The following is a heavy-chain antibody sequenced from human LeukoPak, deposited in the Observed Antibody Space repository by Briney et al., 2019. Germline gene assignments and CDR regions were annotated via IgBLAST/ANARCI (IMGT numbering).Heavy chain of an antibody. D-gene: IGHD1-1*01. CDR3: ARVGTTTFDY. Sequence: SETLSLTCTVSGGSISSSSYYWGWIRQPPGKGLEWIGSIYYSGSTYYNPSLKSRVTISVDTSKNQFSLKLSSVTAADMAVYYCARVGTTTFDYWGQGTLVTVSS. CDR2: IYYSGST. CDR1: GGSISSSSYY. V-gene: IGHV4-39*07. J-gene: IGHJ4*02.